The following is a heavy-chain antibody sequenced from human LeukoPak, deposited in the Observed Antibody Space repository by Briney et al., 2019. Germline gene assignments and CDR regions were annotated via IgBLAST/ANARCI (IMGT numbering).Heavy chain of an antibody. J-gene: IGHJ4*02. Sequence: GGSLRLSCAASGFTFSHYSINWVRQAPGKGLEWISYIGISSGNTKYADSVKGRFTISGDKAKNAVYLQMNSLRVEDRAVYYCARDTKYAFDNWGQGTLVTVSS. CDR3: ARDTKYAFDN. D-gene: IGHD2-2*01. CDR2: IGISSGNT. V-gene: IGHV3-48*01. CDR1: GFTFSHYS.